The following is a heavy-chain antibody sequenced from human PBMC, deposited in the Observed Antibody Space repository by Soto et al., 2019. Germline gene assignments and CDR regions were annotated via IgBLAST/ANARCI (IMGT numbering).Heavy chain of an antibody. CDR1: GYTLTELS. J-gene: IGHJ5*02. CDR2: FDPEDGET. D-gene: IGHD2-2*01. V-gene: IGHV1-24*01. CDR3: AYIMYQSLTVWFDP. Sequence: ASVKVSCKVSGYTLTELSMHWVRQAPGKGLEWMGGFDPEDGETIYAQKFQGRVTMTEDTSTDTAYMELSSLRSEDTAVYYCAYIMYQSLTVWFDPWGQGTLVTVSS.